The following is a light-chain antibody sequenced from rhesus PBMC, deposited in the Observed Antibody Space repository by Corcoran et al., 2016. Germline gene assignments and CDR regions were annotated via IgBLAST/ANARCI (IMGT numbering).Light chain of an antibody. CDR1: RSLFSSANNKDY. CDR2: WAS. CDR3: QQYYSSPIT. V-gene: IGKV4-1*02. J-gene: IGKJ4*01. Sequence: DVVMTQSPGALAVSLGERVTINCKSSRSLFSSANNKDYLAWYQQKPGESPKLLIYWASTRESGVPARVIGRVSGSTFSLTINGLQSDDAAVYYCQQYYSSPITFGGGTKVEIK.